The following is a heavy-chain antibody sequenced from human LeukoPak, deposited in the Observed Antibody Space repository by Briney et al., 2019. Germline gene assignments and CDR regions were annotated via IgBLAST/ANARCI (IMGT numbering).Heavy chain of an antibody. CDR2: IKKDGSEK. CDR3: ARGATDYDSSGYLDAFDI. D-gene: IGHD3-22*01. CDR1: GFTFSSYW. J-gene: IGHJ3*02. V-gene: IGHV3-7*01. Sequence: GGSLRLSCAASGFTFSSYWMSWVRQAPGKGLEWVANIKKDGSEKYYVDSVKGRFTISRDNAKTSLYLQMNSLRAEDTAVYYCARGATDYDSSGYLDAFDIWGQGTMVTVSS.